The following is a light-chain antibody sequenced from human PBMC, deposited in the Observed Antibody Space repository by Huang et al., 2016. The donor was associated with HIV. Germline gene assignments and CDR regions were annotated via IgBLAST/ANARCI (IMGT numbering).Light chain of an antibody. V-gene: IGKV1-12*01. Sequence: DIKMTQSPSSVSASIGDRVSFTFRASQDVNTWLAWYQQKPGVAPKLLVSASSTLQSGAPSRFRGSGSGTHFTLTINNLQAEDFATYFCQQSVTFPLTFGGGTKVELK. J-gene: IGKJ4*02. CDR1: QDVNTW. CDR2: ASS. CDR3: QQSVTFPLT.